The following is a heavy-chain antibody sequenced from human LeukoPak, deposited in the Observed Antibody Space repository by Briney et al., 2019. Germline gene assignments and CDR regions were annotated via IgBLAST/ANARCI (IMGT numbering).Heavy chain of an antibody. CDR1: GFTFSSYE. CDR2: ISSSGSNI. CDR3: AKDLEALVVTKYYFDS. Sequence: GGSLRLSCAASGFTFSSYEMNWVRQAPGKGLEWVSYISSSGSNIYYADSVKGRFTISRDNSKNTLYLQMNSLRAEDTALYYCAKDLEALVVTKYYFDSWGQGNLVTVSS. V-gene: IGHV3-48*03. J-gene: IGHJ4*02. D-gene: IGHD2-21*02.